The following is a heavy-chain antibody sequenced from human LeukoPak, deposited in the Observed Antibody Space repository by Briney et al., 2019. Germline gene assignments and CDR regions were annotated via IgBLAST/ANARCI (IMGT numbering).Heavy chain of an antibody. CDR1: GFTFSSYG. J-gene: IGHJ4*02. V-gene: IGHV3-30*18. Sequence: SGGSLRLSCAACGFTFSSYGMHWVRQAPGKGLEWVGVISYDGSNKYYADSVKGRFTISRDNSKNTLYLQMNSLRAEDTAVYYCAKAQGYSGYDLMDYWGQGTLVTVSS. D-gene: IGHD5-12*01. CDR3: AKAQGYSGYDLMDY. CDR2: ISYDGSNK.